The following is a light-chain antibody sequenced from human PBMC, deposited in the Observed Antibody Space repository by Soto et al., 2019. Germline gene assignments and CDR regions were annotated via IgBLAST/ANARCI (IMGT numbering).Light chain of an antibody. Sequence: QSVLTQPPSVSGTPGQRVTISCSGSNSNIGSNTVNWYQQLPGTAPKLLMYSNNQRPSGVPDRFSGSKSGTSASLAISGLQSEDEADYYCAAWDDSLKGPVFGGGTKLTVL. V-gene: IGLV1-44*01. CDR2: SNN. J-gene: IGLJ2*01. CDR3: AAWDDSLKGPV. CDR1: NSNIGSNT.